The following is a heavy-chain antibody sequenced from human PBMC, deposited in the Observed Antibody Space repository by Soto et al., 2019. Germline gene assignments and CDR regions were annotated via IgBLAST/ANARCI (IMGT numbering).Heavy chain of an antibody. J-gene: IGHJ1*01. CDR2: INPSGGST. D-gene: IGHD6-13*01. V-gene: IGHV1-46*03. CDR1: GYTFTSYY. Sequence: ASVKVSCKASGYTFTSYYMHWVRQAPGQGLEWMGIINPSGGSTSYARKFQGRVTMTRDTSTSTVYMELSSLRSEDTAVYYCARDWGSRGYFHHWGQGTLVRSPQ. CDR3: ARDWGSRGYFHH.